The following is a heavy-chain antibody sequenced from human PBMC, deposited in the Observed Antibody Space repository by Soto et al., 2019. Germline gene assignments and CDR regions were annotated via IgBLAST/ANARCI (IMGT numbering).Heavy chain of an antibody. D-gene: IGHD4-17*01. CDR3: AKEGDYGDYGLDY. CDR1: GFTFSSYG. J-gene: IGHJ4*02. CDR2: ISYDGSNK. Sequence: QVQLVESGGGVVQPGRSLRLSCAASGFTFSSYGMHWVRQAPGKGLEWVAVISYDGSNKYYADSVKGRFTISRDNSKNTLYLQMNSLRAEDTAVYYCAKEGDYGDYGLDYWGQGTLVTVSS. V-gene: IGHV3-30*18.